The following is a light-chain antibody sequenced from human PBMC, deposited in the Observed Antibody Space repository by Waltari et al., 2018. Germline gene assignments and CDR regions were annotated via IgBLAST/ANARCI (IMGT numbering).Light chain of an antibody. CDR3: HLSDSLFRT. J-gene: IGKJ1*01. CDR1: QSVSRRN. Sequence: EIVLTQSPGTLSLSPGESATLSCTASQSVSRRNLAWYQQKPCQAPRLLIYGASSRATGIPDRFSGSGSGTDFTLTISRLEPEDFAVYYCHLSDSLFRTFGQGTKVEIK. CDR2: GAS. V-gene: IGKV3-20*01.